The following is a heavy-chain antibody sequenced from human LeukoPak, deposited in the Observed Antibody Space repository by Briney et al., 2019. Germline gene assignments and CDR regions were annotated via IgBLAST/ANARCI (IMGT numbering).Heavy chain of an antibody. CDR1: GDSISSYY. Sequence: SETLSLTCTVSGDSISSYYWSWIRQPPGKGLEWIGYISYSGSTNYNPSLESRVTISGDTSKNQFSLKLSSVTAADTAFYYRARQSRGTTARLFDYWGQGTLVTVSS. CDR3: ARQSRGTTARLFDY. V-gene: IGHV4-59*08. CDR2: ISYSGST. J-gene: IGHJ4*02. D-gene: IGHD1-1*01.